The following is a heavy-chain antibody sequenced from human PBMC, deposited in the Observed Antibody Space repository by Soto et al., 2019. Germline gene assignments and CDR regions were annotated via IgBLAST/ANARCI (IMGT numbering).Heavy chain of an antibody. CDR1: GFTFTTYT. Sequence: EGQLLESGGGLVQPGGSLRLSCAASGFTFTTYTMAWVRQAPGRGPEWVAGIAQNGRKYYADFVKSLFIISRDNSRNTVSLIMSARKGEDTAKYYCAKDIRPDGVWDFDSWGQGTMVTVAS. J-gene: IGHJ4*02. V-gene: IGHV3-23*01. D-gene: IGHD4-17*01. CDR2: IAQNGRK. CDR3: AKDIRPDGVWDFDS.